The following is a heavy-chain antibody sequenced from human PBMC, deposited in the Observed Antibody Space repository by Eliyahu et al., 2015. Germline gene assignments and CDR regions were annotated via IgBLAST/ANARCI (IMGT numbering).Heavy chain of an antibody. V-gene: IGHV4-34*01. J-gene: IGHJ4*02. CDR3: AREGPLSRKFDS. CDR2: IRESGTT. Sequence: QVQLQQWGAGLLRPSETLSLTCSXHGGSFGSYYWNWLRQSPEQGLEWIGDIRESGTTKYNPSLKSRVTISVDTSKNQFSLTLTSVTAADTALYYCAREGPLSRKFDSWGPGIQVTVSS. CDR1: GGSFGSYY.